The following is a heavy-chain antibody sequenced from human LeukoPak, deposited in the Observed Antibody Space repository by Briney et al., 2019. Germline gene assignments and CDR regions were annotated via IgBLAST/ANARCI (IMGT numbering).Heavy chain of an antibody. CDR3: ARGPYYDSSGYYY. D-gene: IGHD3-22*01. Sequence: GGSLRLSCAAPGFTFDDYAMHWVRQAPGKGLEWVSGISWNSGSIGYADSVKGRFTISRDNAKNSLYLQMNSLRAEDTTLYYCARGPYYDSSGYYYWGQGTLVTVSS. V-gene: IGHV3-9*01. CDR2: ISWNSGSI. J-gene: IGHJ4*02. CDR1: GFTFDDYA.